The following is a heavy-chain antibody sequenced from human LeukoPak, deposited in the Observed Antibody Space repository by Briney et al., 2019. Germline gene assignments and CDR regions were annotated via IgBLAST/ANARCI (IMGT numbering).Heavy chain of an antibody. CDR3: ARDPGGHSGSYYSPGGYFDY. CDR2: ISYDGSNK. V-gene: IGHV3-30*04. D-gene: IGHD1-26*01. J-gene: IGHJ4*02. Sequence: GRSLRLSCAASGFTFSSYAMHWVRQAPGKGLEWVAVISYDGSNKYYADSVKGRFTISRDNSKNTLYLQMNSLRAEDTAVYYCARDPGGHSGSYYSPGGYFDYWGQGTLVTVSS. CDR1: GFTFSSYA.